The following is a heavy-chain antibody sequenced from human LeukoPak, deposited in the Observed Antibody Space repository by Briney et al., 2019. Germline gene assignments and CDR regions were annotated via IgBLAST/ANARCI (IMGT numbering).Heavy chain of an antibody. Sequence: GGSLRLSCAASGFTFSNHAMNWVRQAPGQGLEWVSSIDGRSTDIYYADSVKGRFTIPRDNAKNSLYLQMHSLRAEDTAVYYCAREDATALDYWGQGTLVTVSS. CDR3: AREDATALDY. CDR2: IDGRSTDI. J-gene: IGHJ4*02. CDR1: GFTFSNHA. V-gene: IGHV3-21*01. D-gene: IGHD4-17*01.